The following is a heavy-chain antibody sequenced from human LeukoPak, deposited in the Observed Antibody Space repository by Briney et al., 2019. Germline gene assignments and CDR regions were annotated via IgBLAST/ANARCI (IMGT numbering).Heavy chain of an antibody. J-gene: IGHJ4*02. V-gene: IGHV3-15*01. CDR2: IKSKTDGGTT. CDR3: TTDHLDIVATSLDY. D-gene: IGHD5-12*01. CDR1: GFTFSNAW. Sequence: GGSLRLSCAASGFTFSNAWMSWVRQAPGKGLEWVGRIKSKTDGGTTDYAAPVKGRFTISRDDSKNTLYLQMNSLKTEDTAVYYCTTDHLDIVATSLDYWGQGTLVTVSS.